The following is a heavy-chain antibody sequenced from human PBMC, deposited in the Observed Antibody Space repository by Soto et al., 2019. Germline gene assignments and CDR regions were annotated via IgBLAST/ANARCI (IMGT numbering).Heavy chain of an antibody. CDR3: AGQNSNYLDY. D-gene: IGHD4-4*01. Sequence: QVQLVESGGGVVQPGRSLRLSCAASGFTFSSYGMHWVRQAPGKGLEWVAVISYDGSNKYYADSVKGRFTISRDNSKNTLYLQMNSLRAEDTAVYYCAGQNSNYLDYWGQGTLVTVSS. V-gene: IGHV3-30*03. CDR1: GFTFSSYG. CDR2: ISYDGSNK. J-gene: IGHJ4*02.